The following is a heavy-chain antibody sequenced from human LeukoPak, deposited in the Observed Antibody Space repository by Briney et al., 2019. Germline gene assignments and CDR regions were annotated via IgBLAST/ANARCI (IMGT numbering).Heavy chain of an antibody. J-gene: IGHJ4*02. CDR3: ALDQYYYGSGSPDY. Sequence: GGSLRLSCAASGFTFSDYYMSWIRQDPGKGLEWVSYISSSGSTIYYADSVKGRFTISRDNAKNSLYLQMNSLRAEDTAVYYCALDQYYYGSGSPDYWGQGTLVTVSS. CDR1: GFTFSDYY. V-gene: IGHV3-11*01. CDR2: ISSSGSTI. D-gene: IGHD3-10*01.